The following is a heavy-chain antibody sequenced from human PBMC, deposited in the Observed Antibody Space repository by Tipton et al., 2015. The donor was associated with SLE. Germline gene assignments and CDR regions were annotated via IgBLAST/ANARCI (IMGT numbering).Heavy chain of an antibody. D-gene: IGHD2-8*01. CDR1: GGSIIDYY. V-gene: IGHV4-59*01. Sequence: TLSLTCTVSGGSIIDYYWTWIRQPPGKGLEWIGYIYYRGNTKFNPSLKSRLTMSADTSKNQFSLNLSSVSAADTAIYYCARYNGGGSLDYWGQGILVTVSP. J-gene: IGHJ4*02. CDR2: IYYRGNT. CDR3: ARYNGGGSLDY.